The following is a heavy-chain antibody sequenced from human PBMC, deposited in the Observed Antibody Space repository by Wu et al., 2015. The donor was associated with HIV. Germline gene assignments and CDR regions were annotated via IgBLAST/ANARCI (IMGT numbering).Heavy chain of an antibody. CDR1: GYTFTSYD. J-gene: IGHJ4*02. CDR3: ARGAGEAAAGREGEAAAGREGDY. Sequence: QVQLVQSGAEVKKPGASVKVSCKASGYTFTSYDINWVRQATGQGLEWLGWMSPNSGDTGYAQKFQGRVTMTRNTSISTAYMELSSLRSDDTAVYYCARGAGEAAAGREGEAAAGREGDYWGQGTLVTVSS. CDR2: MSPNSGDT. V-gene: IGHV1-8*01. D-gene: IGHD6-13*01.